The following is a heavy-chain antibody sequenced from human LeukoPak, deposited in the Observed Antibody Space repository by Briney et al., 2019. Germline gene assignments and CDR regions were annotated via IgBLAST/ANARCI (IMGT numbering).Heavy chain of an antibody. CDR2: ISIDGETT. CDR1: GFTFSSHW. J-gene: IGHJ4*02. D-gene: IGHD1-1*01. V-gene: IGHV3-74*01. CDR3: ARTNVQRSFDY. Sequence: PGGSLRLSCAASGFTFSSHWMHWVREAPGKGLVWVSHISIDGETTNYADSVKGRFTISRDNAKSTLHLQMNSLRAEDTAVYYCARTNVQRSFDYWGQGSLVTVSS.